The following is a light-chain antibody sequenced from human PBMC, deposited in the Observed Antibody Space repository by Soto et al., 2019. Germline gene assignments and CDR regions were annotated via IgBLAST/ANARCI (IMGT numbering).Light chain of an antibody. CDR3: AAWDDSLNAWV. Sequence: QSVLTQPPSASGTPGQRVTISCSGSNSNIGSNAVNWYQQLPGTAPKLLIYINDQRPSGVPDRFAGSQSGTSASLAISGLQSEDEADYYCAAWDDSLNAWVFGGGTKLTVL. J-gene: IGLJ3*02. CDR1: NSNIGSNA. CDR2: IND. V-gene: IGLV1-44*01.